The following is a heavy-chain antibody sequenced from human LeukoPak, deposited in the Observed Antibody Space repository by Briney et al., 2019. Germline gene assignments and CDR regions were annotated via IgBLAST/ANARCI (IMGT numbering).Heavy chain of an antibody. CDR1: GFTFSNYD. V-gene: IGHV3-48*03. CDR3: AKGYRACCGGDCYPNFDY. CDR2: ISRSGSTI. D-gene: IGHD2-21*02. J-gene: IGHJ4*02. Sequence: GGSLRLSCEASGFTFSNYDMNWVRQAPGKGLEWVSYISRSGSTIYYADSVKGRFTISRDNSKNTLYLQMNSLRAEDTAVYYCAKGYRACCGGDCYPNFDYWGQGTLVTVSS.